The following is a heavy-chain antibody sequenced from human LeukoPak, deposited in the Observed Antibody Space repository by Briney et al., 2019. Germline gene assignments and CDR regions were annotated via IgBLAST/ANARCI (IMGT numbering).Heavy chain of an antibody. D-gene: IGHD2-15*01. CDR1: GFTFSSYA. CDR3: AKGEYCSGGSCYPPEFDY. V-gene: IGHV3-23*01. CDR2: ISGSGGST. J-gene: IGHJ4*02. Sequence: GGSLRLSCAASGFTFSSYAMSWVRQAPGKGLEWVPAISGSGGSTYYADSVKGRFTISRDNSKNTLYLQMNSLRAEDTAVYYCAKGEYCSGGSCYPPEFDYWGQGTLVTVSS.